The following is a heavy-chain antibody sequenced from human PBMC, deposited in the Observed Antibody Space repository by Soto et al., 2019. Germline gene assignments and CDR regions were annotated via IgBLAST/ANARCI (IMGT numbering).Heavy chain of an antibody. J-gene: IGHJ3*02. Sequence: QVQLVQSGAEVQKPGSSVKVSCKASGGTFNVYTIIWVRQAPGQGLEWMGRIIPMLAITNYAQRFQGRVTLTADTSTTTAYMELSSLTSEDTAVYYCALGSWSGETFEIWGQGTLVTVSS. CDR1: GGTFNVYT. D-gene: IGHD6-13*01. CDR3: ALGSWSGETFEI. V-gene: IGHV1-69*02. CDR2: IIPMLAIT.